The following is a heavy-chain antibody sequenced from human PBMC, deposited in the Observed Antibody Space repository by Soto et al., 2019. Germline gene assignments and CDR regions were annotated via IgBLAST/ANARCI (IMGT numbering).Heavy chain of an antibody. J-gene: IGHJ4*03. CDR2: IISNDDK. D-gene: IGHD3-22*01. CDR3: ARGLFYSSSNGYYFGFDY. V-gene: IGHV2-26*01. Sequence: ESGPTLVNPTETLTLTCSVSGFSLTDTRLGVSWIRHAPGKALEWLTQIISNDDKSYSTALKSRLTISKDTSKSQVVLRRTNMDPVDTARYDCARGLFYSSSNGYYFGFDYWGPGTRVTVSS. CDR1: GFSLTDTRLG.